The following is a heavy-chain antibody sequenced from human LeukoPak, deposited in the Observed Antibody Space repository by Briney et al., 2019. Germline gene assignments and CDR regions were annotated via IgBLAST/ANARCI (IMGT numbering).Heavy chain of an antibody. D-gene: IGHD5-18*01. CDR2: IYSGGST. V-gene: IGHV3-53*01. Sequence: GGSLRLSCAASGFTVSSNYMSWVRQAPGKGLEWVSVIYSGGSTYYADSVKGRFTISRDNSKNTLYLQMNSLRAEDTAVYYCATSGRTAMVKFDYWGQGTLVTVSS. CDR1: GFTVSSNY. CDR3: ATSGRTAMVKFDY. J-gene: IGHJ4*02.